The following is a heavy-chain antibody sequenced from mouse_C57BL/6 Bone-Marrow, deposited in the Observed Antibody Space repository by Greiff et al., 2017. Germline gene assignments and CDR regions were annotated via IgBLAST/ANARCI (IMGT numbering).Heavy chain of an antibody. Sequence: LQQPGAELVRPGSSVKLSCKASGYTFTSYWMDWVKQRPGQGLEWIGNIYPSDSETHYNQQFKDKATLTVDKSSSTAYMQLRSLTSEDSAVYYCARGGRLVYFDYWGQGTTLTVSS. J-gene: IGHJ2*01. CDR3: ARGGRLVYFDY. CDR2: IYPSDSET. V-gene: IGHV1-61*01. D-gene: IGHD3-3*01. CDR1: GYTFTSYW.